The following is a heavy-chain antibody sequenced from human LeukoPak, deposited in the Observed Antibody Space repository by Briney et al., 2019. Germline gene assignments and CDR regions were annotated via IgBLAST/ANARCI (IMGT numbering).Heavy chain of an antibody. CDR2: ISSSSSYI. J-gene: IGHJ5*02. CDR1: GFTFSSYS. D-gene: IGHD3-22*01. CDR3: ARGITMIVVVPTGSWFDP. Sequence: NPGGPLRLSCAASGFTFSSYSMNWVRQSPGKGLEWVSSISSSSSYIYYADSVKGRFTISRDNAKNSLYLQMNSLRAEDTAVYYCARGITMIVVVPTGSWFDPWGQGTLVTVSS. V-gene: IGHV3-21*01.